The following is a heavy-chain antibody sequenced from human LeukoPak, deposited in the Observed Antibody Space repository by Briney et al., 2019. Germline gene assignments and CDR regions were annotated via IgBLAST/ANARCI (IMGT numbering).Heavy chain of an antibody. V-gene: IGHV3-23*01. CDR3: AKGGAVDGTLKFDY. J-gene: IGHJ4*02. Sequence: GGSLRLSRAAAGFTFNNYAMNWVRQAPGKGLEWVSTITGGGDTTHYADSVKGRFTISRDNSKNTLYMQMNSLRAEDTAMYYCAKGGAVDGTLKFDYWGQGTLVTVSS. CDR1: GFTFNNYA. D-gene: IGHD6-13*01. CDR2: ITGGGDTT.